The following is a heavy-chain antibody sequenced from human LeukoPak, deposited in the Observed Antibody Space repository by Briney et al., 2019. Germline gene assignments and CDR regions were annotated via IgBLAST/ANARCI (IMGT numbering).Heavy chain of an antibody. CDR3: AKKRDILTGYYDY. CDR1: GFTFSSYA. Sequence: GGSLRLSCAASGFTFSSYAMSWVRQAPGKGLEWVSAISGSGGSTYYADSVKGRFTISRDNSKNTLYLQMNSLRAEDAAVYYCAKKRDILTGYYDYWGQGTLVTVSS. V-gene: IGHV3-23*01. CDR2: ISGSGGST. D-gene: IGHD3-9*01. J-gene: IGHJ4*02.